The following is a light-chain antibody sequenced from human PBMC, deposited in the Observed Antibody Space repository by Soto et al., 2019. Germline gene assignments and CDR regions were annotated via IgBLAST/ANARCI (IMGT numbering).Light chain of an antibody. V-gene: IGLV2-14*01. CDR1: SNDVGGYNH. CDR2: EVS. CDR3: NSYRSSDSVE. Sequence: QSALTQPASVSGSPGQSITISCTGTSNDVGGYNHVSWYQQHPGKAPKLIIYEVSYRPSGVSNRFSGSKSGNTASLTISGLQAEDEADYYCNSYRSSDSVEFGGGTKVTVL. J-gene: IGLJ2*01.